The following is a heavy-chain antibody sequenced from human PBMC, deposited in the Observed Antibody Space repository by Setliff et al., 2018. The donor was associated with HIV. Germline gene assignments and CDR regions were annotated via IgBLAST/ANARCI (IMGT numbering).Heavy chain of an antibody. Sequence: SETLSLTCTVSGASISSDSWSWIRQSPGKGLEWIGFILNREITNYNPSLQSRVSISMDTSKNQFSLKLHSVTAADTAIYHCAKGGASSHWLGPWGQGTPVTVSS. D-gene: IGHD3-16*01. J-gene: IGHJ5*02. CDR2: ILNREIT. CDR3: AKGGASSHWLGP. V-gene: IGHV4-59*01. CDR1: GASISSDS.